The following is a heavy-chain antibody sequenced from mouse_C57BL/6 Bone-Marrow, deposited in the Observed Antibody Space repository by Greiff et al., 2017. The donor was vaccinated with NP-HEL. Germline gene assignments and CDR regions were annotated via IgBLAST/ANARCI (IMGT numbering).Heavy chain of an antibody. CDR1: GFNIKDDY. V-gene: IGHV14-4*01. CDR3: TIWFQAWFAY. Sequence: VHVKQSGAELVRPGASVKLSCTASGFNIKDDYMHWVKQRPEQGLEWIGWIDPENGDTEYASKFQGKATITADTSSNTAYLQLSSLTSEDTAVYYCTIWFQAWFAYWGLGTLVTVSA. CDR2: IDPENGDT. J-gene: IGHJ3*01. D-gene: IGHD2-2*01.